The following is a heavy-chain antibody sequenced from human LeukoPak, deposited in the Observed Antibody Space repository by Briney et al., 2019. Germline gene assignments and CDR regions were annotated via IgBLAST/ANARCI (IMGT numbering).Heavy chain of an antibody. CDR2: IYYSGST. J-gene: IGHJ5*02. CDR1: GGSISSSSYY. V-gene: IGHV4-39*01. Sequence: SETLSLTCTVSGGSISSSSYYWGWIRQPPGKGLEWIGSIYYSGSTYYNPSLKSRVTISVDTSKNQFSLKLSSVTAADTAVYYCARQTDAPGGYCSSTSCYRPWFDPWGLGTRVTVSS. D-gene: IGHD2-2*01. CDR3: ARQTDAPGGYCSSTSCYRPWFDP.